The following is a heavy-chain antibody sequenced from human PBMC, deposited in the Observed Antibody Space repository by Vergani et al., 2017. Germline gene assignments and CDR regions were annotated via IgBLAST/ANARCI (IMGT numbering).Heavy chain of an antibody. CDR3: ARDGYCSDTSCSTGIAWFDS. CDR1: GDSISSDYY. CDR2: IFYIVTT. V-gene: IGHV4-31*03. J-gene: IGHJ5*01. D-gene: IGHD2-2*02. Sequence: QVQLQESGPGLLKPSQTLSLTCTFSGDSISSDYYWTWIRQLPGKGLEWIGYIFYIVTTYYNPSLESRVTMSVDTSRNQFSLKLNSVTAADTAVYYCARDGYCSDTSCSTGIAWFDSWGQGTLVTVSS.